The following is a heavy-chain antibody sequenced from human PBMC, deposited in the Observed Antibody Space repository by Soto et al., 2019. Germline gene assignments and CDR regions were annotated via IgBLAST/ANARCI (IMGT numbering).Heavy chain of an antibody. D-gene: IGHD2-15*01. V-gene: IGHV3-23*01. Sequence: PGGSLRLSCAASGFTFSTYAMSWVRQAPGKGLEWVSVISGSGGTTYYADSVKGRFTIARDNSKNTLYLQMNSLRAEDTAVYYCAKGYCSGGSCRLIFDYWGQGTLVTVSS. CDR1: GFTFSTYA. J-gene: IGHJ4*02. CDR3: AKGYCSGGSCRLIFDY. CDR2: ISGSGGTT.